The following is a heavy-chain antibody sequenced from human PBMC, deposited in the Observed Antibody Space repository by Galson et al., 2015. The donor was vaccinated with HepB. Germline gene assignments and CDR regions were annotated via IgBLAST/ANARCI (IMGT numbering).Heavy chain of an antibody. Sequence: QSGAEVKKPGESLKISCKGSGYSFTSYWIGWVRQMPGKGLEWMGIIYPGDSDTRYSPSFQGQVTISADKSISTAYLQWSSLKASDTAMYYCARLPTYSSSWYEAFDIWGQGTMVTVSS. CDR3: ARLPTYSSSWYEAFDI. V-gene: IGHV5-51*03. D-gene: IGHD6-13*01. J-gene: IGHJ3*02. CDR1: GYSFTSYW. CDR2: IYPGDSDT.